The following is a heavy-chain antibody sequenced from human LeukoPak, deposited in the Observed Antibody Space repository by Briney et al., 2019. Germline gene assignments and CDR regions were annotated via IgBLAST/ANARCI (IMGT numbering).Heavy chain of an antibody. V-gene: IGHV1-69*05. J-gene: IGHJ4*02. CDR3: ARRSSSSGGFDY. Sequence: SVKVSCKASGGTFSSYAISWVRQAPGQGLEWVGRIIPIFGTANYAQKFQGSVTITTDESTGTAYMELSSLRSEDTAVYYCARRSSSSGGFDYWGQGTLVTVSS. D-gene: IGHD6-6*01. CDR2: IIPIFGTA. CDR1: GGTFSSYA.